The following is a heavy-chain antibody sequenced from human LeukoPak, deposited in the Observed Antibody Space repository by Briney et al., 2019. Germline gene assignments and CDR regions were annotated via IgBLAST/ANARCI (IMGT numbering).Heavy chain of an antibody. V-gene: IGHV4-31*03. CDR3: ARGRGPRHGSGSFYGMDV. J-gene: IGHJ6*02. CDR2: IYYSGST. D-gene: IGHD3-10*01. Sequence: PSETLSLTCTVSGGSISSGGYYWSWIRQHPGKGLEWIGYIYYSGSTYYNPSLKSRVTISVDTSKNQFSLKLSSVTAADTAVYYCARGRGPRHGSGSFYGMDVWGQGTTVTVSS. CDR1: GGSISSGGYY.